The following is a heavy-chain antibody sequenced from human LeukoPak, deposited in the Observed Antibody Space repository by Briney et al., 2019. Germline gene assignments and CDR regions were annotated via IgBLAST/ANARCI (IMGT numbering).Heavy chain of an antibody. CDR1: GYTFTSYG. CDR2: ISAYNGNT. CDR3: ARDRDPIQLWLNYAFDI. J-gene: IGHJ3*02. Sequence: GASVKVSCKASGYTFTSYGISWVRQAPGQGLEWMGWISAYNGNTNYAQKLQGRVTMTTDTSTSTAYMELRSLRSDDTAVYYCARDRDPIQLWLNYAFDIWGQGTMVTVSS. V-gene: IGHV1-18*01. D-gene: IGHD5-18*01.